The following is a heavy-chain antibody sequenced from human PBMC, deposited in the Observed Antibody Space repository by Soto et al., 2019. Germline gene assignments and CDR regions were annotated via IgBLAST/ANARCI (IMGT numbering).Heavy chain of an antibody. CDR1: GFKFNEYG. J-gene: IGHJ6*02. CDR3: ARTPGSIAATGSLYYYYSLDV. CDR2: ISYDGSKQ. D-gene: IGHD6-13*01. Sequence: QVLLVESGGGVVQPGRSPRLACAASGFKFNEYGMHWVRQAPGKGLEWVAVISYDGSKQYYADSVRGRFTISRDNSEKTLYLQMNSLRAEDTAVYYCARTPGSIAATGSLYYYYSLDVWGQGTTVTVSS. V-gene: IGHV3-30*03.